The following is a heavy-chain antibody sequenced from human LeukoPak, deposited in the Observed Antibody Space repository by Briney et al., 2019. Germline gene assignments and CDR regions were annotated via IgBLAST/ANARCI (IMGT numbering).Heavy chain of an antibody. CDR1: GFTFSSYW. Sequence: PGGSLRLSCAASGFTFSSYWMSWVRQAPGKGLEWVAVIWYDGSNKYYADSVKGRFTISRDNSKNTLYLQMNSLRAEDTAVYYCARNTIFGVVRKNWFDPWGQGTLVTVSS. CDR2: IWYDGSNK. V-gene: IGHV3-33*08. CDR3: ARNTIFGVVRKNWFDP. J-gene: IGHJ5*02. D-gene: IGHD3-3*01.